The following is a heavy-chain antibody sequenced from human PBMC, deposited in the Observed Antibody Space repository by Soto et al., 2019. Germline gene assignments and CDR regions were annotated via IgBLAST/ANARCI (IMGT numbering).Heavy chain of an antibody. V-gene: IGHV3-48*02. CDR3: AREGGIAVAGTSGDY. J-gene: IGHJ4*02. Sequence: EVQLVESGGGLIQPGGSLRLSCAASGFTFSSYTMNWGRQAPGKGLEWVSYISSSSSTIYYADSVKGRFTISRDNAKNSLYLQMNSLRDADTAVYYCAREGGIAVAGTSGDYWGQGTLVTVSS. CDR2: ISSSSSTI. D-gene: IGHD6-19*01. CDR1: GFTFSSYT.